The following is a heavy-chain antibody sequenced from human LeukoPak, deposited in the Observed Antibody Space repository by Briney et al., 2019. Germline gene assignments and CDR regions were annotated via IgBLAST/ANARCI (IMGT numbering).Heavy chain of an antibody. Sequence: GGSLRLSCAASGFTFSSYDMHWVRQATGKGLEWVSAIGTAGDTYYPGSVKGRFTISRENAKNSLYPQMNSLRAGDTAVYYCARGGITFGGVIVLGMDVWGQGTTVTVPS. CDR3: ARGGITFGGVIVLGMDV. J-gene: IGHJ6*02. D-gene: IGHD3-16*02. V-gene: IGHV3-13*01. CDR1: GFTFSSYD. CDR2: IGTAGDT.